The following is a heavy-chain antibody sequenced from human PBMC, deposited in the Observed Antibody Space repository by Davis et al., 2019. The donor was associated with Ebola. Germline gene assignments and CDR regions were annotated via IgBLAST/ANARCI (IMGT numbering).Heavy chain of an antibody. CDR1: GFTFSSYA. D-gene: IGHD5-18*01. Sequence: GESLKISCAAPGFTFSSYAMHWVRQAPGKGLEWVAVISYDGSNKYYADSVKGRFTISRDNAKNSLYLQMNSLRAENTAVYYCAKGYSYGYAYYFDYWGQGTLVTVSS. V-gene: IGHV3-30*04. CDR2: ISYDGSNK. CDR3: AKGYSYGYAYYFDY. J-gene: IGHJ4*02.